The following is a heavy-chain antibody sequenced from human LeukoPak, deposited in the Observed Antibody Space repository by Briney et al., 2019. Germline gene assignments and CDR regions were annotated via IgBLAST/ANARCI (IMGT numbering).Heavy chain of an antibody. D-gene: IGHD3-22*01. V-gene: IGHV1-2*02. J-gene: IGHJ3*02. CDR3: ARDGFASITMIVVVITAFDI. CDR1: GYTFTGYY. Sequence: ASVKVSCKASGYTFTGYYMHWVRQAPGQGLEWMGWINPNSGGANYARKFQGRVTMTRDTSISTAYMELSRLRSDDTAVYYCARDGFASITMIVVVITAFDIWGQGTMVTVSS. CDR2: INPNSGGA.